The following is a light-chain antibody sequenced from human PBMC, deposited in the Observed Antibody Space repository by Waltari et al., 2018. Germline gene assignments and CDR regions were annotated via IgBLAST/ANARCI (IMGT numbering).Light chain of an antibody. Sequence: QSVLTQPPSASGTPGQRVTISCSGSSSTIGSNYVYWYQQLPGTAPKLLIYRNNQRPSGGPDRFSGSKSGTSASLAISGLRSEDEADYYCAAWDDSLVFGGGTKLTVL. CDR3: AAWDDSLV. CDR1: SSTIGSNY. V-gene: IGLV1-47*01. CDR2: RNN. J-gene: IGLJ2*01.